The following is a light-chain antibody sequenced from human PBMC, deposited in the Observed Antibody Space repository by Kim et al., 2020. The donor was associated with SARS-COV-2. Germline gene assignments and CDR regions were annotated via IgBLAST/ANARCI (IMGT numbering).Light chain of an antibody. CDR3: QQYNSNSYLT. CDR1: QSISNL. Sequence: SVGDRVTITCRASQSISNLLAWYQQKPGRAPKLLIYKASTLESGVPSRFSGSGAGKEFTLTISSLQPDDFASYYCQQYNSNSYLTFGGGTKVDIK. CDR2: KAS. V-gene: IGKV1-5*03. J-gene: IGKJ4*01.